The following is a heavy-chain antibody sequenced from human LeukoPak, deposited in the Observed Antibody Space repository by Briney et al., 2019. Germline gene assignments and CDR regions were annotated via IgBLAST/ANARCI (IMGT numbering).Heavy chain of an antibody. CDR1: GGSISSSSYY. J-gene: IGHJ4*02. D-gene: IGHD6-19*01. CDR2: IYYSGST. V-gene: IGHV4-39*01. Sequence: SETLSLTCTVSGGSISSSSYYWGWIRQPPGKGLEWIGSIYYSGSTYYNPSLKSRVTISVDTSKNQFSLKLSSVTAADTAVYYCARQPRAGSGWYEPFDYWGQGTLVTVSS. CDR3: ARQPRAGSGWYEPFDY.